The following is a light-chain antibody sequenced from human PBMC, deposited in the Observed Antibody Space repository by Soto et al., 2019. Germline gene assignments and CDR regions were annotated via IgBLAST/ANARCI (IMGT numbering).Light chain of an antibody. CDR2: DAS. CDR3: QHYNSYPFT. Sequence: DIQMTQSPSTLSASAGDRVTITCRASQTVSSWLAWYQQKPGKAPKLLIYDASTLQSGVPSRFSGSGYGTEFTLTISSLQPEDFATYYCQHYNSYPFTFGQGTELKIK. V-gene: IGKV1-5*01. CDR1: QTVSSW. J-gene: IGKJ2*01.